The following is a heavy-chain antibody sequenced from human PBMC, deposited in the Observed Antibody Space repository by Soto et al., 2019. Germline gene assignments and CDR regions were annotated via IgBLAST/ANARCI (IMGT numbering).Heavy chain of an antibody. CDR2: ISYGRSNK. CDR1: GFTFSSYG. V-gene: IGHV3-30*18. D-gene: IGHD2-15*01. J-gene: IGHJ6*02. Sequence: PEGSLRLSCAASGFTFSSYGMHWVRQAPGKGLEWVAVISYGRSNKYYADSVKGRFTISRDNSKNTLYLQMNSLRAEDTAVYYCAKDFPRYCSGGSCYYYYYGMDVWGQGTTVTVSS. CDR3: AKDFPRYCSGGSCYYYYYGMDV.